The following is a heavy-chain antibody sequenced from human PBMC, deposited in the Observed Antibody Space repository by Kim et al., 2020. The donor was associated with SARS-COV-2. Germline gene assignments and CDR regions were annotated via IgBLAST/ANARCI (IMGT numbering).Heavy chain of an antibody. CDR3: ARDSQGYCSGGSCYISFFDY. J-gene: IGHJ4*02. CDR2: ISYDGSNK. V-gene: IGHV3-30*04. Sequence: GGSLRLSCAASGFTFSSYAMHWVRQAPGKGLEWVAVISYDGSNKYYADSVKGRFTISRDNSKNTLYLQMNSLRAEDTAVYYCARDSQGYCSGGSCYISFFDYWGQGTLVTVSS. CDR1: GFTFSSYA. D-gene: IGHD2-15*01.